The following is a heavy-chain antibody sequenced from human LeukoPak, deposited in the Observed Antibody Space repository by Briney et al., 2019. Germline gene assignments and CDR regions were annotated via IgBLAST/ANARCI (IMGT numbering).Heavy chain of an antibody. V-gene: IGHV3-48*03. CDR3: ARSIIVGATGAFDV. Sequence: GESLRLSCAASGLSFSSSGMNWVRQAPGKGLEWVSYITATGSTIYYADSVKGRFTISRDNARSSLFLSMSSLRAEDTAVYYCARSIIVGATGAFDVWGQGTMVTVS. D-gene: IGHD1-26*01. J-gene: IGHJ3*01. CDR2: ITATGSTI. CDR1: GLSFSSSG.